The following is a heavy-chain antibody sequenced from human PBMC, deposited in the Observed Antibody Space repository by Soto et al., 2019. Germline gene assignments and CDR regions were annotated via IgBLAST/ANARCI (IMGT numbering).Heavy chain of an antibody. CDR2: IYYSGST. CDR1: GGSISSGGYY. J-gene: IGHJ6*02. V-gene: IGHV4-31*03. Sequence: SETLSLTCTVSGGSISSGGYYWSWIRQHPGKGLEWIGYIYYSGSTYYNPSLKSRVTISVDTSKNQFSLKLSSVTAADTAVYYCARGLADYDILTGYYGLDGMDVWGQGTTVTVSS. D-gene: IGHD3-9*01. CDR3: ARGLADYDILTGYYGLDGMDV.